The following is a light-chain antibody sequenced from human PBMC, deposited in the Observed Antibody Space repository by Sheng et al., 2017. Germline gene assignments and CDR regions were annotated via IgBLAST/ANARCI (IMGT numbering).Light chain of an antibody. CDR3: CSYAGNYIWV. CDR1: SSDVGGYNY. V-gene: IGLV2-11*01. J-gene: IGLJ2*01. CDR2: DVS. Sequence: QSALTQPRSVSGSPGQSVTISCTGTSSDVGGYNYVSWYQQHPGEAPKFIIYDVSKRPSGVPDRFSGSKSGNTASLTISGLQAEDEADYYCCSYAGNYIWVFGGGTKLTVL.